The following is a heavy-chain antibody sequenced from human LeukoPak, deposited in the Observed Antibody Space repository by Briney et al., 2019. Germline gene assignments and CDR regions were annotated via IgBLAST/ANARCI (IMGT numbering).Heavy chain of an antibody. CDR3: ARMVGRNAMIVAY. CDR1: GFTFSDYY. Sequence: GGSLRISCAASGFTFSDYYMSWIRQAPGMGLERVSYISSSTSYTNYADYVKGRFTISRDNAKNSLYLQMNSLRAEDTAVYFCARMVGRNAMIVAYWGQGTLVTVSS. D-gene: IGHD3-22*01. J-gene: IGHJ4*02. CDR2: ISSSTSYT. V-gene: IGHV3-11*06.